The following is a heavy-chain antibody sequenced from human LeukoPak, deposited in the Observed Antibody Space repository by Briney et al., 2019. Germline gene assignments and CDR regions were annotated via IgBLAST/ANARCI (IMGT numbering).Heavy chain of an antibody. CDR3: ARSGAATVMYYGGSY. Sequence: SGGSLRLSCAASGFTFSDYYMSWIRQAPGKGLEWVSYISSSGSTIYYADSVKGRFTISRDNAKNSLYLQMNSLRAEDTAVYYRARSGAATVMYYGGSYWGQGTLVTVSS. CDR2: ISSSGSTI. CDR1: GFTFSDYY. D-gene: IGHD4-23*01. J-gene: IGHJ4*02. V-gene: IGHV3-11*04.